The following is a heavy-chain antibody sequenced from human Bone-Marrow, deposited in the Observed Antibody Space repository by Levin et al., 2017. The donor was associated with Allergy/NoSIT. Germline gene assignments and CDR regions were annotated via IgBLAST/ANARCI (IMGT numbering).Heavy chain of an antibody. Sequence: SVKVSCKASGDSFKTYGVSWVRQAPGHGLEWMGAVLPLYGRTDYAQTFQGRLTITADESTSTAYMVLSNLKSDDTAVYFCSRDSRWHLDVWGQGTTVTVSS. D-gene: IGHD5-24*01. CDR1: GDSFKTYG. CDR3: SRDSRWHLDV. CDR2: VLPLYGRT. J-gene: IGHJ6*02. V-gene: IGHV1-69*13.